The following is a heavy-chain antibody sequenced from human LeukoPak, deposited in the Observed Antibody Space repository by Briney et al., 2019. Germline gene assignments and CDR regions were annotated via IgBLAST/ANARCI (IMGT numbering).Heavy chain of an antibody. CDR1: GGSISSHY. Sequence: WETLSLTCTVSGGSISSHYWSWFRQTPGERPEWIAFLYYSGTTNYNPSLKGRVTISIDSSKNQFSLKLSSVTAADTAIYYCARGTGFYDSSGHYYWGYFDSWGQGTLVPVSS. V-gene: IGHV4-59*11. D-gene: IGHD3-22*01. J-gene: IGHJ4*02. CDR2: LYYSGTT. CDR3: ARGTGFYDSSGHYYWGYFDS.